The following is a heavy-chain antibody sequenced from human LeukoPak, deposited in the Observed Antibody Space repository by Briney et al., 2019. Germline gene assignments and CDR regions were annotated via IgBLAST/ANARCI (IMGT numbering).Heavy chain of an antibody. V-gene: IGHV4/OR15-8*01. D-gene: IGHD1-7*01. CDR1: GGSISSNIW. J-gene: IGHJ6*02. CDR3: ARRTTFPVVGMDV. CDR2: IFHSGSP. Sequence: PSETLSLTCDVSGGSISSNIWWTWARQPPGKGLEWIGEIFHSGSPNYTPSLESRVTISVDKSKNQFSLKLSSVTAADTAVYYCARRTTFPVVGMDVWGQGTTVTVSS.